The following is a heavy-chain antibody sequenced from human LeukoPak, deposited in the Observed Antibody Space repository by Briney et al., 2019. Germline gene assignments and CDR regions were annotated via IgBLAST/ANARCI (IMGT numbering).Heavy chain of an antibody. CDR2: INSDGSWT. V-gene: IGHV3-74*01. J-gene: IGHJ4*02. Sequence: GGSLRLSCAASGNYWMHWVRQAPGKGLVWVSHINSDGSWTSYADSVRGRFTISKDNAKNTVYLQMNNLRAEDTAVYYCVSFYETYWGRGTLVTVSS. CDR1: GNYW. CDR3: VSFYETY. D-gene: IGHD2-2*01.